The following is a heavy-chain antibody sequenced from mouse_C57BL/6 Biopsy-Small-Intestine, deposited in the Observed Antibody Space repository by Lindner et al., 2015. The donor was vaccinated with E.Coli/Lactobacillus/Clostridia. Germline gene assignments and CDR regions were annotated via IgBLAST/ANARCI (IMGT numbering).Heavy chain of an antibody. CDR1: GFTFSDYG. V-gene: IGHV5-17*01. D-gene: IGHD1-1*01. CDR2: ISSGSSTI. J-gene: IGHJ1*03. CDR3: AKGGGSRGDWYLDV. Sequence: VQLQESGGGLVKPGGSLKLSCAASGFTFSDYGMHWVRQAPEKGLEWVAYISSGSSTIYYADTVKGRFTISRDNAKNTLFLQMTSLRSEDTAMYYCAKGGGSRGDWYLDVWGTGTTVTVSS.